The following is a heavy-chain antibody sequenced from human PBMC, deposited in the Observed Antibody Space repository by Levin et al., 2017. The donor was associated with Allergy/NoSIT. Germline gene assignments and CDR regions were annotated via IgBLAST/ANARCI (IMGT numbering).Heavy chain of an antibody. CDR2: IYWDDDK. D-gene: IGHD1-1*01. Sequence: ESGPTLVKPTETLTLTCTFSGFSLSTTGVGVGWIRQPPGKAPQCLALIYWDDDKRYNPSLKSRLTIAKDTSKNEVVLTMTYMEPVDTATYYCAHRRPSSGSDWDGGCFDSWGQGILVTVPS. CDR1: GFSLSTTGVG. J-gene: IGHJ5*01. CDR3: AHRRPSSGSDWDGGCFDS. V-gene: IGHV2-5*02.